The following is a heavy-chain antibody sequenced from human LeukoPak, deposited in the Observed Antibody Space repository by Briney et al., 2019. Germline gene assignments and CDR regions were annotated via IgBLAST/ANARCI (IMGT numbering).Heavy chain of an antibody. CDR3: AKGWSRGTVTTLFDY. Sequence: GRSLRLSCVASGFTFDDYAMHWVRQAPGKGLEWVSGISWNSGSIGYADSVKGRFTISRDNAKNSLYLQMNSLRAEDMALYYCAKGWSRGTVTTLFDYWGQGTLVTVSS. J-gene: IGHJ4*02. CDR2: ISWNSGSI. V-gene: IGHV3-9*03. CDR1: GFTFDDYA. D-gene: IGHD4-17*01.